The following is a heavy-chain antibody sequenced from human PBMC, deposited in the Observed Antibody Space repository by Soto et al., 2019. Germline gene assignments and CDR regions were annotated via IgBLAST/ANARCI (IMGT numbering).Heavy chain of an antibody. CDR3: ARAHYGDYGYGMDV. Sequence: PSETLSLTCAVSGGSLSSGGYSWSWIPQPPGKGLEWIGYIYHSGTTYYNPSLKSRVTISVDRSKNQFSLKLSSVTAADTVVYYCARAHYGDYGYGMDVWGQGTTVTVSS. J-gene: IGHJ6*02. CDR2: IYHSGTT. V-gene: IGHV4-30-2*01. D-gene: IGHD4-17*01. CDR1: GGSLSSGGYS.